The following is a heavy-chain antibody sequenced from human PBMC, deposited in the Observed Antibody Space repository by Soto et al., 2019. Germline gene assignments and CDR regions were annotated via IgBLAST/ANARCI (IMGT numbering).Heavy chain of an antibody. CDR3: ARPDEGSYLSNHHYSYALEV. CDR1: GCVFRRYA. Sequence: SVKVSCKVSGCVFRRYAISWVRQAPGQGLEWLGGIVPIFGTTNYAQKFQGRVTIVADESTSTAYMDLSSLRSDDTAVYYCARPDEGSYLSNHHYSYALEVLGQGTTVIVSS. V-gene: IGHV1-69*13. J-gene: IGHJ6*01. D-gene: IGHD3-16*02. CDR2: IVPIFGTT.